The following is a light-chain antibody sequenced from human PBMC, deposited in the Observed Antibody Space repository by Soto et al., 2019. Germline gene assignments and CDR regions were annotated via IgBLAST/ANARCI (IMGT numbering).Light chain of an antibody. Sequence: EIVMTQSPVTLSVSPGERATLSCRASQSVSSNLAWYQQKPSQAPRLLIYDASTRATGIPARFSGSGSGTEFTLTISSLQSEDFAVYYCQQYNNWPTWTFGQGTKVEIK. V-gene: IGKV3-15*01. CDR3: QQYNNWPTWT. CDR1: QSVSSN. J-gene: IGKJ1*01. CDR2: DAS.